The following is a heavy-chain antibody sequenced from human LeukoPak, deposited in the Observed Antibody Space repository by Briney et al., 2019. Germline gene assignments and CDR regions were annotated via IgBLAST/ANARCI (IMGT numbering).Heavy chain of an antibody. CDR1: GFTFSSYA. D-gene: IGHD3-22*01. Sequence: GGSLRLSCAASGFTFSSYAMHRVRQAPGKGLEYVSAISSNGGSTYYANSVKGRFTISRDNSKNTLYLQMGSLRAEDMAVYYCARRDHYDSSGYFDYWGQGTLVTVSS. J-gene: IGHJ4*02. V-gene: IGHV3-64*01. CDR2: ISSNGGST. CDR3: ARRDHYDSSGYFDY.